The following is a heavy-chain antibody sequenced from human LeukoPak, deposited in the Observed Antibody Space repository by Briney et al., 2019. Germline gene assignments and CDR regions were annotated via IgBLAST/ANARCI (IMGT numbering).Heavy chain of an antibody. CDR3: ARVGGYNYNYFDY. J-gene: IGHJ4*02. D-gene: IGHD5-12*01. CDR1: GFTVSSNY. Sequence: GGSLRLSCAASGFTVSSNYMSWIRQAPGKGLEWVSYISSSGSTIYYADSVKGRFTISRDNAKNSLYLQMNSLRAEDTAVYYCARVGGYNYNYFDYWGQGTLVTVSS. CDR2: ISSSGSTI. V-gene: IGHV3-11*01.